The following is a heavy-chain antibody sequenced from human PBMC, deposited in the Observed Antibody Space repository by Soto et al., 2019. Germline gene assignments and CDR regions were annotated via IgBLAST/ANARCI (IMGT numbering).Heavy chain of an antibody. CDR1: GYTFTGYS. Sequence: ASVKVSCKASGYTFTGYSMHWVRQAPGQRLEWMGWINAGNGNTKYSQKFQGRVTITRDTSASTAYMELSSLRSEDTAVYYCARAVAVPADFDYWGPGTLVTVSS. CDR3: ARAVAVPADFDY. D-gene: IGHD6-19*01. V-gene: IGHV1-3*01. J-gene: IGHJ4*02. CDR2: INAGNGNT.